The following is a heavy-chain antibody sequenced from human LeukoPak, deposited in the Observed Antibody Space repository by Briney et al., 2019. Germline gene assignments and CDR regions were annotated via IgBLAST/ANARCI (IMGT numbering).Heavy chain of an antibody. CDR2: ISWNSGSV. CDR1: GFTFDDYA. V-gene: IGHV3-9*01. D-gene: IGHD1-7*01. J-gene: IGHJ4*02. Sequence: GGSLRLSCAASGFTFDDYAMHWVRQAPGKGLEWVSGISWNSGSVGYADSVKGRFTISRDNAKNSLYLQMNSLRAEDTALYYCVSLELPTYWGQGTLVTVSS. CDR3: VSLELPTY.